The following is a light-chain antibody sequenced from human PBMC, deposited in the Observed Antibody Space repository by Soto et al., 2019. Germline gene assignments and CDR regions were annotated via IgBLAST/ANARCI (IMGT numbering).Light chain of an antibody. CDR2: DAS. J-gene: IGKJ1*01. CDR1: QRLERY. Sequence: DIRMTQSPSTLSASVGDRVTITCRARQRLERYMAWYQQKPGRAPSLIIYDASTLERGVPARFSGSGSGTELCLIISNRQHDDVSANYCHQLKYCVRTFGQGTKVDI. CDR3: HQLKYCVRT. V-gene: IGKV1-5*01.